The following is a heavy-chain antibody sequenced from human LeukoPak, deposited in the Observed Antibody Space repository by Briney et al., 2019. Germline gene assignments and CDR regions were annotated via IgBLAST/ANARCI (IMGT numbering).Heavy chain of an antibody. CDR2: IYTSGST. J-gene: IGHJ4*02. CDR1: GGSISSYY. D-gene: IGHD5-18*01. Sequence: WETLSLTCTVSGGSISSYYWSWIRQPAEKGLEWIGRIYTSGSTNYNPSLTSRVTMSVDTSKNQFSLKLSSVTAADTAVYYCAMSPRGRGSDTAVDYWGQGTLVTVSS. V-gene: IGHV4-4*07. CDR3: AMSPRGRGSDTAVDY.